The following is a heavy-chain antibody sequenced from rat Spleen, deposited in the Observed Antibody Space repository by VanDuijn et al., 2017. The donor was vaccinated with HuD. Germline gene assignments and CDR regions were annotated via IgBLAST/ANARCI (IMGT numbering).Heavy chain of an antibody. V-gene: IGHV5S23*01. D-gene: IGHD1-2*01. CDR3: ARAAALDY. J-gene: IGHJ2*01. Sequence: EVQLVESGGGLIQPGRSLKLSCAASGFTFSSFAMAWVRQAPKKGLEWVATITSGGSNTYYPDSVKGRFTISRDNAKSTLYLQMDSLRSEDTATYYCARAAALDYWGQGVMVTVSS. CDR1: GFTFSSFA. CDR2: ITSGGSNT.